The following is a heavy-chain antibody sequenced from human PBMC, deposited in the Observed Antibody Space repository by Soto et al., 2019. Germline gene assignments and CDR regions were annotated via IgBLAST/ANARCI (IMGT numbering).Heavy chain of an antibody. D-gene: IGHD2-15*01. CDR2: INHSGST. J-gene: IGHJ6*02. Sequence: SEGLSLTCAPSGGVYSGYYWSRMRHPPGKGLEWIGEINHSGSTNYNPSLKSRVTISVDTSKNQFSLKLSSVTAADTAVYYCARDPEVVRVVAVVGMDVWGQGTTVTVS. CDR3: ARDPEVVRVVAVVGMDV. CDR1: GGVYSGYY. V-gene: IGHV4-34*01.